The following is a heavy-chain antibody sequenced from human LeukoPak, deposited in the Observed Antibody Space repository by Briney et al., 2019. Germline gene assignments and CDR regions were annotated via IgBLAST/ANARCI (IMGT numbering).Heavy chain of an antibody. D-gene: IGHD3-10*01. CDR3: ARGGFTIDY. Sequence: SETLSLTCAVYGGSFSGYYWSWIRQPPGKGLEWIGEINHSGSTNYNPSLKSRVTISVATSKNQFSLKLSSVTAADTAVYYCARGGFTIDYWGQGTLVTVSS. CDR1: GGSFSGYY. J-gene: IGHJ4*02. V-gene: IGHV4-34*01. CDR2: INHSGST.